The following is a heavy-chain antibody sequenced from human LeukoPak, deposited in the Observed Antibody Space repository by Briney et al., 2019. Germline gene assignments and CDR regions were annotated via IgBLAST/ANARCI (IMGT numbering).Heavy chain of an antibody. CDR2: ISGSGGST. CDR3: AKATHTVTTYSVDY. D-gene: IGHD4-11*01. J-gene: IGHJ4*02. V-gene: IGHV3-23*01. Sequence: GGSLRLYCAASGFTFSSYAMRWVRQAPGKGLEWVSAISGSGGSTYYADSVKGRFTISRDNSKNTLYLQMNSLRAEDTAVYYCAKATHTVTTYSVDYWGQGTLVTVSS. CDR1: GFTFSSYA.